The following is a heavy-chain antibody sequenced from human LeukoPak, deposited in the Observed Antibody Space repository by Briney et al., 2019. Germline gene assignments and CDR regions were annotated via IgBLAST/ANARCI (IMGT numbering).Heavy chain of an antibody. CDR1: GGSISSSSYY. CDR2: IFYSGTT. J-gene: IGHJ3*02. CDR3: ARLPAATDI. Sequence: SETLSLTCTVSGGSISSSSYYWGWIRQPPGKGLEWIGSIFYSGTTYYNPSLKSRVTLSVDTSKNQFSLKLSSVTVADTAVYYCARLPAATDIWGQGTMVTVSS. V-gene: IGHV4-39*01.